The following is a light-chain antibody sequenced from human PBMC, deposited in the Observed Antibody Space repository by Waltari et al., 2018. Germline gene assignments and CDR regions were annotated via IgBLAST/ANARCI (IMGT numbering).Light chain of an antibody. CDR2: SNN. CDR1: SSNIGSNT. CDR3: AAWDDSLNGVV. J-gene: IGLJ2*01. Sequence: QSVLPQPTSAGQRVTISCSGSSSNIGSNTVNWYQQLPGTAPKLLIYSNNQRPSGVPDRFSGSKSGTSASLAISGLQSEDEADYYCAAWDDSLNGVVFGGGTKLTVL. V-gene: IGLV1-44*01.